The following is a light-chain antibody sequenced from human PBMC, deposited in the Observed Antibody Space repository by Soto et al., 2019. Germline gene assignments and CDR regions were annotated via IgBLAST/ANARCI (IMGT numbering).Light chain of an antibody. Sequence: DIQMTQSPSSLSASVGDRVTITCRASQSITNWLAWYQQKPGKAPKLLIYDASSLESGVPSRFSGGGFGIEFTLTINSLQPDDFATYYCQQYNTYSTFGQGTKVDIK. J-gene: IGKJ1*01. CDR3: QQYNTYST. CDR1: QSITNW. V-gene: IGKV1-5*01. CDR2: DAS.